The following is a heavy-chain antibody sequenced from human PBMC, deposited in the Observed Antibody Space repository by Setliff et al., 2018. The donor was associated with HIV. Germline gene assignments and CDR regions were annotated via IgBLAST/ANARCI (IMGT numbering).Heavy chain of an antibody. J-gene: IGHJ6*03. CDR2: ISAYNGNT. D-gene: IGHD3-10*01. CDR1: GYTFTSYD. CDR3: AREIGGNYYGSGKVYYYYYYMDV. V-gene: IGHV1-18*01. Sequence: GASVKVSCKASGYTFTSYDISWVRQAPGQGLEWMGWISAYNGNTNYAQKLQGRVTMTADTSTSTAYMELRSLRSDDTAVYYCAREIGGNYYGSGKVYYYYYYMDVWGKGTTVTVSS.